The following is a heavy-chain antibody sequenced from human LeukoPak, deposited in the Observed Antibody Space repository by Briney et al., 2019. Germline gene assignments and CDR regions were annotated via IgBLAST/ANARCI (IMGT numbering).Heavy chain of an antibody. J-gene: IGHJ4*02. CDR2: IYFSGST. CDR3: ARSYDTNFDY. D-gene: IGHD3-3*01. Sequence: PSETLSLTCTVSGGSIRSYYWSWIRQPPGKGLEWTGYIYFSGSTSYNPSLKSRVTISVDRSKNQFSLKLSSVAAADTAVYYCARSYDTNFDYWGQGTLVTVSS. V-gene: IGHV4-59*01. CDR1: GGSIRSYY.